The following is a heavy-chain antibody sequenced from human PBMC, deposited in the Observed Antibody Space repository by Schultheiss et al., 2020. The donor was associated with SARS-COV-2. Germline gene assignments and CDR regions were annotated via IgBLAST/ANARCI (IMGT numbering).Heavy chain of an antibody. V-gene: IGHV3-21*05. CDR1: GFTFSSYS. CDR3: ARVGQDYYYGMDV. CDR2: ISSSSIDI. D-gene: IGHD3-16*01. J-gene: IGHJ6*02. Sequence: GGSLRLSCAASGFTFSSYSINWVRQAPGKGLEWLSFISSSSIDINYADSVKGRFTISRDNAKNSLYLQMNSLRAEDTAVYYCARVGQDYYYGMDVWGQGTTVTVSS.